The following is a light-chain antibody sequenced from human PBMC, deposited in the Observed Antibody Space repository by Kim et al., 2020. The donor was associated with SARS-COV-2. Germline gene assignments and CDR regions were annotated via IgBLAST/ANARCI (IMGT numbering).Light chain of an antibody. J-gene: IGLJ2*01. CDR2: GKN. V-gene: IGLV3-19*01. Sequence: SSELTQDPAVSVALGQTVRITCQGDSLRTYYTTWFQQKPGQAPIVVFYGKNNRPSGIPDRFSGSSSVNTASLTITATQAGDEAHYYCNSRDNNDNVLFGG. CDR3: NSRDNNDNVL. CDR1: SLRTYY.